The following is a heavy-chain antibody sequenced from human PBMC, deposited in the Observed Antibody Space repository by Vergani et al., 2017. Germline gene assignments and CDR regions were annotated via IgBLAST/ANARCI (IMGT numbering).Heavy chain of an antibody. J-gene: IGHJ6*02. CDR3: ARDLWTEDYYYYGMDV. D-gene: IGHD2-21*01. CDR2: ISYDGSNK. CDR1: GFTVSSNY. V-gene: IGHV3-30-3*01. Sequence: VQLVESGGGLIQPGGSLRLSCAASGFTVSSNYMSWVRQAPGKGLEWVAVISYDGSNKYYADSVKGRFTISRDNSKNTLYLQMNSLRAEDTAVYYCARDLWTEDYYYYGMDVWGQGTTVTVSS.